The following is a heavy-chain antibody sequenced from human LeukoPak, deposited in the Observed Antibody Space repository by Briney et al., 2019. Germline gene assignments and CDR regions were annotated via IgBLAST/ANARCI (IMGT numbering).Heavy chain of an antibody. J-gene: IGHJ4*02. Sequence: SQTLSLTCTGSGGSISSGDYYWSWIRQPPGKGLEWIGYIYYSGSTYYNPSLKSRVTISVDTSKNQFSLKLSSVTAADTAVYYCARGGGYDPGRFDYWGQGTLVTVSS. CDR1: GGSISSGDYY. V-gene: IGHV4-30-4*08. CDR3: ARGGGYDPGRFDY. D-gene: IGHD5-12*01. CDR2: IYYSGST.